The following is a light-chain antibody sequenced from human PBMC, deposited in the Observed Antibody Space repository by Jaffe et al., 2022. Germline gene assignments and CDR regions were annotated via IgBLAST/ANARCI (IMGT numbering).Light chain of an antibody. CDR2: DAS. CDR3: QQRRTSIT. Sequence: EIVLTQSPATLSLSPGERATLSCRASQSVDTYLAWYQQKPGQAPRLLISDASHRATGIPARFSGSGSGTDFILTISSLEPEDFAVYFCQQRRTSITFGQGTRLEIK. J-gene: IGKJ5*01. CDR1: QSVDTY. V-gene: IGKV3-11*01.